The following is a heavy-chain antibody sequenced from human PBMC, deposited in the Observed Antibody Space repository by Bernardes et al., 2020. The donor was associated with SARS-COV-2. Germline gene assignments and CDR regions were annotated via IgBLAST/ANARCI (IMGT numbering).Heavy chain of an antibody. Sequence: GGSLRLSCAASGFTFSSYWIHWVRQAPGKGLVWVSRIYTGASSTYYADSVKGRSTISRDNAKNTPYLQMNSLRVEDTAVNYCARRQWLPSWQYCGMDVWGQGTTVTVS. V-gene: IGHV3-74*01. CDR1: GFTFSSYW. D-gene: IGHD6-19*01. J-gene: IGHJ6*02. CDR3: ARRQWLPSWQYCGMDV. CDR2: IYTGASST.